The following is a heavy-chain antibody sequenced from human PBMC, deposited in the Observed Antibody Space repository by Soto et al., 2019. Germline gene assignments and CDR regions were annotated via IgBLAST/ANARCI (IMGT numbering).Heavy chain of an antibody. CDR1: GYTFTSYY. CDR3: ARDGVVVTAIPSYFQH. Sequence: GASVKVSCTASGYTFTSYYMHCVRQAPGQGLEWMGIINPSGGSTSYAQKFQGRVTMTRDTSTSTVYMELSSLRSEDTAVYYCARDGVVVTAIPSYFQHWGQGTLVTVSS. D-gene: IGHD2-21*02. J-gene: IGHJ1*01. CDR2: INPSGGST. V-gene: IGHV1-46*01.